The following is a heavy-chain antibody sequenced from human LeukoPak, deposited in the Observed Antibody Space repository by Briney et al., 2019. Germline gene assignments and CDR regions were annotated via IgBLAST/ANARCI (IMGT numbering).Heavy chain of an antibody. CDR3: ARSIGWDSHDAFDI. J-gene: IGHJ3*02. Sequence: PSETLSLTCTVSGGSISSYYWSWIRQPPGQGLEWIGYIYYSGSTNYNPSLKSRVTISVDTSKNQFSLKLSSVTAADTAVYYCARSIGWDSHDAFDIWGQGTMVTVSS. CDR1: GGSISSYY. CDR2: IYYSGST. V-gene: IGHV4-59*01. D-gene: IGHD3-22*01.